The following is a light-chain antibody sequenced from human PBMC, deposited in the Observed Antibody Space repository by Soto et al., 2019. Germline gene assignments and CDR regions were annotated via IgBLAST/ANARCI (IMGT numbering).Light chain of an antibody. CDR2: DAS. CDR1: QSVGSN. CDR3: QQYGGSPRT. Sequence: ETVMTQSPATLSVSPGERVTLSCRASQSVGSNLAWYQQKPGLAPRVLIYDASTRATVIPARFSGSGSGTDFTLTISRLEPEDFAVYYCQQYGGSPRTFGQGTRLEIK. J-gene: IGKJ5*01. V-gene: IGKV3-15*01.